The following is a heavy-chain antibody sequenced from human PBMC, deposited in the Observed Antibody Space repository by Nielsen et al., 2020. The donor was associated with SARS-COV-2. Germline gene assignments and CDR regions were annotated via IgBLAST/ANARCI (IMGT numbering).Heavy chain of an antibody. CDR2: ISSSSSYI. CDR3: AIIWSGYTDAFDI. V-gene: IGHV3-21*01. J-gene: IGHJ3*02. CDR1: GFTFSSYA. Sequence: GGSLRLSCAASGFTFSSYAMHWVRQAPGKGLEWVSSISSSSSYIYYADSVKGRFTISRDNAKNSLYLQMNSLRAEDTAVYYCAIIWSGYTDAFDIWGQGTMVTVSS. D-gene: IGHD3-3*01.